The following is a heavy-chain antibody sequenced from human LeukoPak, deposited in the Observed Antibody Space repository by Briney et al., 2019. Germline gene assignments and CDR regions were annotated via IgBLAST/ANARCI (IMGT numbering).Heavy chain of an antibody. Sequence: GGSLRLSCAASGFIFSGSAMHWVRQTSGQGLEWVGRIRTKANSYATDYAASVKGRFTISRDDSKNTAHLQMDSLKTEDTAVYYCARAPTDYYYYVDVWGKGTTVTVSS. CDR3: ARAPTDYYYYVDV. D-gene: IGHD1-26*01. CDR1: GFIFSGSA. CDR2: IRTKANSYAT. J-gene: IGHJ6*03. V-gene: IGHV3-73*01.